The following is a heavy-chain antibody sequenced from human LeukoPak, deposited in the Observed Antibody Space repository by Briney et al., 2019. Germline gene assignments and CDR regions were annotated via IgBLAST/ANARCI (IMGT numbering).Heavy chain of an antibody. CDR3: ASRRLWLQNGESAFDY. J-gene: IGHJ4*02. D-gene: IGHD5-18*01. CDR1: GFTFSTYA. CDR2: ISYDGSNK. V-gene: IGHV3-30-3*01. Sequence: GGTLRLTCAASGFTFSTYAMHWVRQPPGKGLEWVAVISYDGSNKDYADSVKGRFTISRDNSKDTLYLQMNSLRAEDTDVYYCASRRLWLQNGESAFDYWGQGTLVTVSS.